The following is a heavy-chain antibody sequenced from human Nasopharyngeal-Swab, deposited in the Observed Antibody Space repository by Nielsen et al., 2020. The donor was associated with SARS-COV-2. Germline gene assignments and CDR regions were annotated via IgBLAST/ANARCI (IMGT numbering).Heavy chain of an antibody. CDR2: IYYSGST. J-gene: IGHJ4*02. D-gene: IGHD3-9*01. V-gene: IGHV4-39*01. CDR3: ARLDYDILTGYGDLYYFDY. Sequence: WIRQPPGKGLEWIGSIYYSGSTHYNPSLKSRVTISVDTSKNQFSLKLSSVTAADTAVYYCARLDYDILTGYGDLYYFDYWGQGTLVTVSS.